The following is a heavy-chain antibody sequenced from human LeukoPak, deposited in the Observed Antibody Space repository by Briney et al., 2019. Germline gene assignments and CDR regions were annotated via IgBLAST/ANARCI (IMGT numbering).Heavy chain of an antibody. Sequence: GGSLRLSCAASGFTFSSYAMSWVRQAPGKGLEWVSAISGSGGSTYYADSVKGRFTISRDNAKNSLYLQMNSLRAEDTAVYYCARDWPFLVGGTPYGGQGTLVTVSS. D-gene: IGHD1-26*01. CDR3: ARDWPFLVGGTPY. CDR1: GFTFSSYA. V-gene: IGHV3-23*01. J-gene: IGHJ4*02. CDR2: ISGSGGST.